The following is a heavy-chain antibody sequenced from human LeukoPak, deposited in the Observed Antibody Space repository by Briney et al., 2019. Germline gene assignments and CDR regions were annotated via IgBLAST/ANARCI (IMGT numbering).Heavy chain of an antibody. Sequence: SETLSLTCTVSGGSISSSSYYWGWIRQPPGKGLEWIGSIYYSGSTYYNPSLKSRVTISVDTSKNQFSLKLSSVTAADTAVYYCARVLKVVGGGTALDYWGQGTLVTVSS. V-gene: IGHV4-39*07. CDR3: ARVLKVVGGGTALDY. CDR1: GGSISSSSYY. D-gene: IGHD5-18*01. CDR2: IYYSGST. J-gene: IGHJ4*02.